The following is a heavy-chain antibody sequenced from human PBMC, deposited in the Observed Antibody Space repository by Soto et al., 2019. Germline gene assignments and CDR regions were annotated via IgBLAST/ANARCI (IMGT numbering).Heavy chain of an antibody. CDR1: GGSMNNYF. J-gene: IGHJ4*02. CDR2: IYHSGDT. V-gene: IGHV4-59*01. D-gene: IGHD2-21*02. Sequence: PSETLSLTCTVSGGSMNNYFWSWIRQPPGKGLEWIGYIYHSGDTDYNPSVKSRVTISVDTSKNQFSLRLTSVTAADTAVYYCARNRGNFHFDSWGTGTLVTVSS. CDR3: ARNRGNFHFDS.